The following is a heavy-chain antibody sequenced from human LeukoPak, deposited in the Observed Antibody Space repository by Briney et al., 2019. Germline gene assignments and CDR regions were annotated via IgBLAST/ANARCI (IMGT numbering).Heavy chain of an antibody. D-gene: IGHD4-11*01. V-gene: IGHV4-39*07. Sequence: SETLSLTCTVSGGSISNTDYYWGWIRQPPGKGLEWIGSIYFSGSTYYNPSLKSRVTMSVDTSKNQFSLKLSSVTAADTAVCYCATTPLPTVTAYNWFDPWGQGTLVTVSS. J-gene: IGHJ5*02. CDR3: ATTPLPTVTAYNWFDP. CDR1: GGSISNTDYY. CDR2: IYFSGST.